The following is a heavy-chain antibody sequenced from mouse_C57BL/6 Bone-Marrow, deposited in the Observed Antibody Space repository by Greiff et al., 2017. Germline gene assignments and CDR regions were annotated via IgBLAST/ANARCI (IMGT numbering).Heavy chain of an antibody. J-gene: IGHJ4*01. CDR1: GYTFTSYW. D-gene: IGHD3-2*02. CDR3: AIGAQATRCYAMDY. Sequence: QVQLKQPGAELVKPGASVKVSCKASGYTFTSYWMHWVKQRPGQGLEWIGRIHPSGSDTNYNQKFKGKATLTVDKSSSTAYMQLSSLTSEDSAVYYCAIGAQATRCYAMDYWGQGTSVTVSS. CDR2: IHPSGSDT. V-gene: IGHV1-74*01.